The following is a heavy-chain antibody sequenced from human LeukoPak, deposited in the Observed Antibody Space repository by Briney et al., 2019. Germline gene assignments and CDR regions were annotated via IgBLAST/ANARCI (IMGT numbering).Heavy chain of an antibody. D-gene: IGHD6-13*01. CDR3: ARIYSSSWFLNWFDP. CDR1: GYSISSGYF. CDR2: IYHSGST. J-gene: IGHJ5*02. V-gene: IGHV4-38-2*02. Sequence: SETLSLTCTVSGYSISSGYFWGWIQQPPGKGLECIGTIYHSGSTYYNPSLKSRVTISVDTSKNQFSLKLNPVTAADTAVYYCARIYSSSWFLNWFDPWGQGTLVTVSS.